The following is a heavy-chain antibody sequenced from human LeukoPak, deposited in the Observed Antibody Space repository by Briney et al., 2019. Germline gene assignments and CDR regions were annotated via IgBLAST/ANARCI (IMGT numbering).Heavy chain of an antibody. CDR2: ISGSGGTT. CDR3: AKAGDKYGDYLRFDY. J-gene: IGHJ4*02. Sequence: GGSLRLSRAASGFTFRSYAMSWVRQAPGKGLEWVSAISGSGGTTYYADSVRGRFTISRDNSKNTLYLQMNSLRAEDTAVYYCAKAGDKYGDYLRFDYWGQGTLVTVSS. D-gene: IGHD4-17*01. CDR1: GFTFRSYA. V-gene: IGHV3-23*01.